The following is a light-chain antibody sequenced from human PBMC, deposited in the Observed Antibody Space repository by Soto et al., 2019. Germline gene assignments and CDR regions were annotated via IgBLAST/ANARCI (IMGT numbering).Light chain of an antibody. CDR3: QQFKNYPYT. J-gene: IGKJ2*01. Sequence: AIQLTQSPSSLSASPGDRVTITCRASQDIRSALAWYRQNPGAAPKLLIYDVSTLESGVPSRFSGSGSGTDFTLTISSLQPEDFATFYCQQFKNYPYTFGQGTKVEIK. CDR2: DVS. V-gene: IGKV1D-13*01. CDR1: QDIRSA.